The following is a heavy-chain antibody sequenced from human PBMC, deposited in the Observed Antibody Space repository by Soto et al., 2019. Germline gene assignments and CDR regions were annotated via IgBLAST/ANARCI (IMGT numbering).Heavy chain of an antibody. CDR3: AGKRGEPSGNYYFGY. Sequence: QVQLVESGGGLVKPGGSLRLSCATSGFTFSGYYMSWVRQAPGKGLEWVSYISSSSTYTNYADSVKGRFTISRDNAKNTLYLQINSPRAEDTAVYYCAGKRGEPSGNYYFGYWGQGTLVTVSS. J-gene: IGHJ4*02. V-gene: IGHV3-11*06. CDR1: GFTFSGYY. D-gene: IGHD3-16*01. CDR2: ISSSSTYT.